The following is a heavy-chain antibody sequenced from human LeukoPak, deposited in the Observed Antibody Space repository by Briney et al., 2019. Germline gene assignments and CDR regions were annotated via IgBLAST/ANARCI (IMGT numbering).Heavy chain of an antibody. V-gene: IGHV4-34*01. J-gene: IGHJ3*02. CDR2: INHSGST. CDR3: ASGYYYDSSGYHDAFDI. CDR1: GGSFSGYY. D-gene: IGHD3-22*01. Sequence: NPSETLSLTCAVYGGSFSGYYWSWIRQPPGKGLEWIGEINHSGSTNYNPSLKSRVTISVDTSKNQFSLKLSSVTAADTAVYYCASGYYYDSSGYHDAFDIWGQGTMVTVSS.